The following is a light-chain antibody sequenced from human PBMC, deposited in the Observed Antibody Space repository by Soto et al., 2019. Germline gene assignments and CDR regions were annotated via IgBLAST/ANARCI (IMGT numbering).Light chain of an antibody. J-gene: IGKJ1*01. CDR2: HAS. CDR3: QQYKAYSWT. CDR1: QSISSW. Sequence: DIQMTQFPSTLSASVADRVTITCRASQSISSWLAWYRQKPGEAPKLLIYHASNLETGVPSRFSGSGSGTEFTLTISSLQPDDFATYYGQQYKAYSWTFGPGTKVEI. V-gene: IGKV1-5*01.